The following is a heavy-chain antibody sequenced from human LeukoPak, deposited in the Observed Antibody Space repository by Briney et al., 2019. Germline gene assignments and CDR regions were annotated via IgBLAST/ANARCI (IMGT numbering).Heavy chain of an antibody. Sequence: ASVKVSCKASGYTFTSYAMHWVRQTPGQRLEWMGWINAGNGNTKYSQKFQGRVTITRDTSASTAYMELSSLRSEDTAVYYCARGLLAGTVDYWGQGTLVTVSS. CDR1: GYTFTSYA. D-gene: IGHD6-19*01. V-gene: IGHV1-3*01. CDR2: INAGNGNT. J-gene: IGHJ4*02. CDR3: ARGLLAGTVDY.